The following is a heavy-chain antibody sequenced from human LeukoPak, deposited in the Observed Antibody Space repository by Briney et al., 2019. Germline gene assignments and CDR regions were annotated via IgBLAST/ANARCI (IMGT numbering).Heavy chain of an antibody. CDR2: VRYDGSYK. V-gene: IGHV3-30*02. D-gene: IGHD1-14*01. CDR3: AKDTTYYFDY. Sequence: PGGSLRLSCAASGLPHCSYRVLWVRQAPGEGVEWDAFVRYDGSYKYYADSVKGRFTISRDISQNTLYLEMNSLRAEDTAMYYCAKDTTYYFDYWGQGTLVTVSS. J-gene: IGHJ4*02. CDR1: GLPHCSYR.